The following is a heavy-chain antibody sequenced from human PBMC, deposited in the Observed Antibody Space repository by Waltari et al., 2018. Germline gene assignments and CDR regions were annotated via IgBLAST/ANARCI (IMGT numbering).Heavy chain of an antibody. D-gene: IGHD2-2*01. V-gene: IGHV1-46*01. Sequence: QVQLVQSGAEVKKPGASVKVSCKASGYTFTSYYMHWWRQAPGQGLEWMGIINPSGGSTSYAQKFQGRVTMTRDTSTSTVYMELSSLRSEDTAVYYCAKSLKYRDFDYWGQGTLVTVSS. CDR1: GYTFTSYY. J-gene: IGHJ4*02. CDR3: AKSLKYRDFDY. CDR2: INPSGGST.